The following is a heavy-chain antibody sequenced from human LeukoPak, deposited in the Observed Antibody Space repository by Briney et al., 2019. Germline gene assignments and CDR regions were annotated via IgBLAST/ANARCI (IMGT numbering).Heavy chain of an antibody. CDR2: INPNSGGT. D-gene: IGHD6-19*01. Sequence: ASVTVSCTASAYTFTCYYMHWVRQAPGQGLEWMGWINPNSGGTNYAQKFQGRVTMTRDTSISTAYMELSRLRSDDTAVYYCARGVRIAVARGRYYFDYWGQGTLVTVSS. CDR3: ARGVRIAVARGRYYFDY. CDR1: AYTFTCYY. V-gene: IGHV1-2*02. J-gene: IGHJ4*02.